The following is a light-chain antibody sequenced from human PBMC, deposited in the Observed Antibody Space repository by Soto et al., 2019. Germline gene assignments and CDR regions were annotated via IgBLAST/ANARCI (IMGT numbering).Light chain of an antibody. CDR2: LGS. J-gene: IGKJ4*01. V-gene: IGKV2-28*01. Sequence: DIVMTQSPLSLSVTPGEPASISCRSSQSLLHSNGYNYLDWYLQKPGQSPLLLIYLGSNRASGVPDRFSASGSGTDFTLKISRVEAEDVGVYYCMQAVQTPPTFGGGTKVDIX. CDR3: MQAVQTPPT. CDR1: QSLLHSNGYNY.